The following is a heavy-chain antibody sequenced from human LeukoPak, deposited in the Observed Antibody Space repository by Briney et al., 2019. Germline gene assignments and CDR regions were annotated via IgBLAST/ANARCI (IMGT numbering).Heavy chain of an antibody. J-gene: IGHJ3*02. Sequence: GGSLRLSCAVSGLTVSNNYMSWVRQAPGKGLEWVSVSGGSTYYADSVKGRFTISRDNSKNTVYLQMNSLRAEDTAIYYCARDVGFIVGATPGAFDIWGQGTMVTVSS. CDR2: SGGST. CDR3: ARDVGFIVGATPGAFDI. V-gene: IGHV3-53*01. D-gene: IGHD1-26*01. CDR1: GLTVSNNY.